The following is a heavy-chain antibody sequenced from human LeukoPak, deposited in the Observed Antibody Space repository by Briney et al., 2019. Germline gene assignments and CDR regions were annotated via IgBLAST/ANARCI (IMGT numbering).Heavy chain of an antibody. V-gene: IGHV3-53*01. CDR2: IYSGGST. J-gene: IGHJ4*02. CDR3: ARGGQYCGGDCYLDY. Sequence: GGSLRLSCAASGFTVSSNYMSWVRQAPGKGLEWVSVIYSGGSTYYADSVKGRFTISRDNSKNTLYLQMNSLRAEDTAVYYCARGGQYCGGDCYLDYWGQGTLVTVSS. CDR1: GFTVSSNY. D-gene: IGHD2-21*02.